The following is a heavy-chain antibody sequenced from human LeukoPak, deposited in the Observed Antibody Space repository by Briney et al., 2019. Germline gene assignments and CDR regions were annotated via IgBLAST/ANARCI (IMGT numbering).Heavy chain of an antibody. CDR2: IIPIFGTA. D-gene: IGHD3-22*01. CDR1: GGTFSSYA. CDR3: AREKYYYDSSGYSEKPHLDY. V-gene: IGHV1-69*05. Sequence: ASVKVSCKASGGTFSSYAISWVRQAPGQGLEWMGRIIPIFGTANYAQKFQGRVTITTDESTSTAYLELSSLRSEDTAVYYCAREKYYYDSSGYSEKPHLDYWGQGTLVTVSS. J-gene: IGHJ4*02.